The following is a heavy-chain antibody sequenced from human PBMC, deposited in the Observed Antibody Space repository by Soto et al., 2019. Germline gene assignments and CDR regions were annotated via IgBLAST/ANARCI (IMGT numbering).Heavy chain of an antibody. CDR2: TYYRSKWYN. Sequence: SVSSNSAAWNWIRQSPSRGLEWLGRTYYRSKWYNDYAISVKSRITINPDTSKNQFSLQLSSVTPEDTAVYYCARIVGATADYWGQGTLVTVS. D-gene: IGHD1-26*01. J-gene: IGHJ4*02. CDR1: SVSSNSAA. CDR3: ARIVGATADY. V-gene: IGHV6-1*01.